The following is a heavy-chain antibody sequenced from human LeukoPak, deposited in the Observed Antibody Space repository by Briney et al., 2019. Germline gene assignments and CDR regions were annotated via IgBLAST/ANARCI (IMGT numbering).Heavy chain of an antibody. D-gene: IGHD6-13*01. CDR3: ARPRIAAAGPDAFDI. CDR2: ISSSSYI. CDR1: GFTFSTYS. V-gene: IGHV3-21*04. Sequence: GGSLRLSCAASGFTFSTYSMNWVRQAPGKGLEWVSSISSSSYIYYADSVKGRFTISRDNAKNSLYLQMNSLRAEDTAVYYCARPRIAAAGPDAFDIWGQGTMVTVSS. J-gene: IGHJ3*02.